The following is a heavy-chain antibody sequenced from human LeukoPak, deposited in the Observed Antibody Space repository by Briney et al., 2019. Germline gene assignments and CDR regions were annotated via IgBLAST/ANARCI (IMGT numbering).Heavy chain of an antibody. V-gene: IGHV3-53*01. D-gene: IGHD6-13*01. CDR3: ARGAKAAAGTTEWFDP. J-gene: IGHJ5*02. CDR1: GFTVSSNY. CDR2: IYSGGST. Sequence: QAGGSLRLSRAASGFTVSSNYMSWVRQAPGKGLEWVSVIYSGGSTYYADSVKGRFTISRDNSKNTLYLQMNSLRAEDTAVYYCARGAKAAAGTTEWFDPWGQGTLVTVSS.